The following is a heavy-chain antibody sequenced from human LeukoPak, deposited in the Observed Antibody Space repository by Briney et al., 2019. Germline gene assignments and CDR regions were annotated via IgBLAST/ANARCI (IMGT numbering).Heavy chain of an antibody. J-gene: IGHJ5*02. CDR2: ISAYNGNT. CDR1: GYTFTSYG. CDR3: ARGAVVDYGDYGNWFDP. V-gene: IGHV1-18*01. D-gene: IGHD4-17*01. Sequence: ASVKVSCKASGYTFTSYGISWVRQAPGQGLEWMGWISAYNGNTNYAQKLQGRVTMTTDTSTSTAYMELRSLRSDDTAVYYCARGAVVDYGDYGNWFDPWGQGTLVTVSS.